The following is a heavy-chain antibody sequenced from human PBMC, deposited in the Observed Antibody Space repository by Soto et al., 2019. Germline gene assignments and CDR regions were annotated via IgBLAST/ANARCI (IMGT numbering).Heavy chain of an antibody. CDR3: AAGEASSRNLAPYYLDF. D-gene: IGHD6-13*01. J-gene: IGHJ4*02. V-gene: IGHV4-59*01. Sequence: SETLSLTCTVSGGSMRNYFWTWIRQPPGKGLEWIGYIHYSGTTSFFPSYNPSLRSRVTITEDTSKNQFSLKLLSVTTADTAVYFCAAGEASSRNLAPYYLDFWGQGTLVTVSS. CDR1: GGSMRNYF. CDR2: IHYSGTT.